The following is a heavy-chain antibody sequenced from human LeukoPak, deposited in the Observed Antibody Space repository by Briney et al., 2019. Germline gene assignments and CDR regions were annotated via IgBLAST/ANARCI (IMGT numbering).Heavy chain of an antibody. CDR2: INPNSGGT. Sequence: ASVKVSCKASGYTFTDYYMHWVRQAPGQGLEWMGWINPNSGGTNYAQKFQGRVTMTRDTSISTAYMELSRLRSDDTAVYYCARGFLGSSWFYYYYYYMDVWGKGTTVTVSS. D-gene: IGHD6-13*01. V-gene: IGHV1-2*02. CDR3: ARGFLGSSWFYYYYYYMDV. CDR1: GYTFTDYY. J-gene: IGHJ6*03.